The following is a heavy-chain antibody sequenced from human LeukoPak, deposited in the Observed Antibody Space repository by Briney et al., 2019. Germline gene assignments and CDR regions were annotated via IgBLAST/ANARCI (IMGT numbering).Heavy chain of an antibody. CDR1: GGSISSSNW. J-gene: IGHJ5*02. Sequence: NPSETLSLTCAVSGGSISSSNWWSWVRQPPGKGLEWIGEIYHSGSTNYNPSLKSRVTISVDKSKNQFSLKLSSVTAADTAVYYCARVGPTTVTTSKWFDPWAREPWSPSPQ. V-gene: IGHV4-4*02. D-gene: IGHD4-17*01. CDR3: ARVGPTTVTTSKWFDP. CDR2: IYHSGST.